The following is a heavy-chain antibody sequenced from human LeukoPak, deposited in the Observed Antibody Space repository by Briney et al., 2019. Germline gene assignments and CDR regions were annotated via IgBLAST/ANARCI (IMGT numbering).Heavy chain of an antibody. V-gene: IGHV3-23*01. Sequence: GGSLRLSCAASGFTFSSYGMHWVRQAPGKGLEWVSAISGSGGSTYYADSVKGRFTISRDNSKNTLYLQMNSLGAEDTAVYYCAKDSMNSYGFSESYYFDYWGQGTLVTVSS. D-gene: IGHD5-18*01. J-gene: IGHJ4*02. CDR1: GFTFSSYG. CDR2: ISGSGGST. CDR3: AKDSMNSYGFSESYYFDY.